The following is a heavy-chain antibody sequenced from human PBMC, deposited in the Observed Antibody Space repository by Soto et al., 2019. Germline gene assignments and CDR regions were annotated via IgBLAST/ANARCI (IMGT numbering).Heavy chain of an antibody. V-gene: IGHV4-59*01. D-gene: IGHD5-18*01. J-gene: IGHJ5*02. Sequence: QVQLQESGPGLVKPSETLSLTCTVSGGSISSYYWSWIRQPPGKGLEWIGYIYYSGSTNYNPSLKSRFTISVDTSKNQFSLKLSSVTAADTAVYYCARENVDTAMVTGEGSVWFDPWGQGTLVTVSS. CDR3: ARENVDTAMVTGEGSVWFDP. CDR2: IYYSGST. CDR1: GGSISSYY.